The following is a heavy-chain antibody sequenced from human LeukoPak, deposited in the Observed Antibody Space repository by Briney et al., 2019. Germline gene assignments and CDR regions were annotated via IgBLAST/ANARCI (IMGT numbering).Heavy chain of an antibody. CDR3: VRDIRYIGSTFYYDL. Sequence: GGSLRPSCVASGFTFSVYQMSWIRQAPGKGLEWISFITSGDSSVEYADSVKGRFTISRDNDKSSLYLQMNTLRAEDTAVYYCVRDIRYIGSTFYYDLWGQGTLVTVSS. J-gene: IGHJ4*02. D-gene: IGHD1-26*01. V-gene: IGHV3-11*01. CDR1: GFTFSVYQ. CDR2: ITSGDSSV.